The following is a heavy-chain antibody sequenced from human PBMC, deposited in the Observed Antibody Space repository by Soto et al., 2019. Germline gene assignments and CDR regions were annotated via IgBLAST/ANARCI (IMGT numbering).Heavy chain of an antibody. CDR3: ARESGSFAGGYYGMDV. CDR2: TYYRSKWYN. J-gene: IGHJ6*02. Sequence: SQTLSLTCAISGDSVSSNSAALNWIRQSPSRGLEWLGRTYYRSKWYNDYAVSVKSRITINPDTSKNQFSLQLNSVTPEDTAVYYCARESGSFAGGYYGMDVWGQGTTVTVSS. V-gene: IGHV6-1*01. CDR1: GDSVSSNSAA. D-gene: IGHD1-26*01.